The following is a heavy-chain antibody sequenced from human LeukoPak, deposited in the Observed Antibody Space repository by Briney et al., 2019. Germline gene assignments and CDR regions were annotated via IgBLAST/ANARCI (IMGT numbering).Heavy chain of an antibody. J-gene: IGHJ5*02. V-gene: IGHV3-48*03. D-gene: IGHD3-10*01. CDR3: ARVKGFGELFGNWFDP. CDR1: GFTFSSYE. CDR2: ISSSGSTI. Sequence: GGSLRLSCAASGFTFSSYEMNWVRQAPGKGLEWVSYISSSGSTIYYADSVKGRFTISRDNAKNSLYLQMNSLRAEDTAVYYCARVKGFGELFGNWFDPWGQGTLVTVSS.